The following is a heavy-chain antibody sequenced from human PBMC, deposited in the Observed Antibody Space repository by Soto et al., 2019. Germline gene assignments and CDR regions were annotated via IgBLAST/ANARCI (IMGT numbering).Heavy chain of an antibody. J-gene: IGHJ6*02. CDR1: GYTFTGYY. Sequence: SVKVSCKASGYTFTGYYMHWVRQAPGQGLEWMGWINPNSGGTNYAQKFQGWVTMTRDTSISTAYMELSRLRSDDTAVYYCARRVGRVFFDSSSSGMDVWGQGTTVTVSS. D-gene: IGHD6-6*01. V-gene: IGHV1-2*04. CDR3: ARRVGRVFFDSSSSGMDV. CDR2: INPNSGGT.